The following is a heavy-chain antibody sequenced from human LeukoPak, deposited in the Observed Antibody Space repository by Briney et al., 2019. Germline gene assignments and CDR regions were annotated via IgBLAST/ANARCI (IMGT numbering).Heavy chain of an antibody. J-gene: IGHJ3*02. CDR2: INSDGSST. Sequence: PGGSLRLSCAASGFTFSSYWMHWVRQAPGKGLVWVSRINSDGSSTSYADSVRGRFTISRDNAKNTLYLQMNSLGAEDTAVYYCARGGSNHAFDIWGQGTVVTVSS. V-gene: IGHV3-74*01. CDR3: ARGGSNHAFDI. CDR1: GFTFSSYW.